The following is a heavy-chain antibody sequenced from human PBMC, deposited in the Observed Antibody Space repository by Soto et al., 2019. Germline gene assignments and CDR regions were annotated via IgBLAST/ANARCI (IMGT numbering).Heavy chain of an antibody. V-gene: IGHV4-39*01. J-gene: IGHJ6*02. CDR2: IYYSGST. CDR3: ARRGIYGSGSFHYYYGMDV. D-gene: IGHD3-10*01. Sequence: PSENLSLTCTVSGGSISSSSYYWGWIRQPPGKGLEWIGSIYYSGSTYYNPSLKSRVTISVDTSENQCSLKLSSVTAADTAVYYCARRGIYGSGSFHYYYGMDVWGQGTMVTVSS. CDR1: GGSISSSSYY.